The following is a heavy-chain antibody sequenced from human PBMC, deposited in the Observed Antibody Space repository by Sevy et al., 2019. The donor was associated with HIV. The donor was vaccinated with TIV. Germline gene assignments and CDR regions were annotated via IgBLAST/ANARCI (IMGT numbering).Heavy chain of an antibody. CDR2: ISDDGSKK. V-gene: IGHV3-30*03. CDR1: GLNLRRNG. D-gene: IGHD5-12*01. J-gene: IGHJ4*02. Sequence: GGSLRLSCAVSGLNLRRNGMHWVRQAPGKGLEWVAVISDDGSKKYYADSVNGRFTISRDNSKNTLYLQINSLRVEDTAVYYCVTDMVTTNYWGQGTLVTVSS. CDR3: VTDMVTTNY.